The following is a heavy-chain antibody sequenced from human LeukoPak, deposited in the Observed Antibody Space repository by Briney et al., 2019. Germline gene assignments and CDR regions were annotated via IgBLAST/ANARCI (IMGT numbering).Heavy chain of an antibody. CDR3: AKAVVRGVIPINAFDY. D-gene: IGHD3-10*01. CDR1: GFSFSSYA. V-gene: IGHV3-23*01. CDR2: ISGSGGST. J-gene: IGHJ4*02. Sequence: GGSLRLSCAAPGFSFSSYAMSWVRQAPGKGLEWVSGISGSGGSTYYADSVKGRFTISRDNSKNTLYLQMNSLRAEDTAVYYCAKAVVRGVIPINAFDYWGQRTLVTVSS.